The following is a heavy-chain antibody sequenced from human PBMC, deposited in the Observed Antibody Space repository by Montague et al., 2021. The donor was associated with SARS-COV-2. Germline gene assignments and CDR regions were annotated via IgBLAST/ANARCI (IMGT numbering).Heavy chain of an antibody. Sequence: SETLSLTCTVSGSSVRSDHYWAWIRQSPGKGLEWIGSFSHKGITDYNPSLRSRVTLSVDTSKNQISLKLTSVAAADTAVYYCARQLPSYCSTNKCYPYYFDVWGQGAPVTVSS. CDR2: FSHKGIT. V-gene: IGHV4-38-2*02. J-gene: IGHJ4*02. CDR1: GSSVRSDHY. CDR3: ARQLPSYCSTNKCYPYYFDV. D-gene: IGHD2-2*01.